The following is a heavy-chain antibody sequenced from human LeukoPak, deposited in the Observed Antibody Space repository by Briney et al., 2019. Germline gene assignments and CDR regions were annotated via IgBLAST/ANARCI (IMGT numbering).Heavy chain of an antibody. J-gene: IGHJ3*02. CDR3: ARAGGYQGAFDI. Sequence: SETLSLTCAVYGGSFSGYYWSWSRQPPGKGLEWIGEINHSGSTNYNPSLKSRVTISVDTSKNQFSLKLSSVTAADTAVYYCARAGGYQGAFDIWGQGTMVTVSS. CDR2: INHSGST. V-gene: IGHV4-34*01. D-gene: IGHD3-22*01. CDR1: GGSFSGYY.